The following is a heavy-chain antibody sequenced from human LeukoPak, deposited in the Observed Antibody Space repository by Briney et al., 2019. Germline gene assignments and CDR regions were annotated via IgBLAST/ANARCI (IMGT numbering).Heavy chain of an antibody. CDR3: AKDRGAWGYCSSTSCYPDY. CDR2: ISGSGGST. J-gene: IGHJ4*02. CDR1: GFTFSSYA. Sequence: GGSLRLSCAASGFTFSSYAMSWVRQAPGKGLEWVSAISGSGGSTYYADSVKGRFTISRDNSRNTLYLQMNSLRAEDTAVYYCAKDRGAWGYCSSTSCYPDYWGQGTLVTVSS. V-gene: IGHV3-23*01. D-gene: IGHD2-2*01.